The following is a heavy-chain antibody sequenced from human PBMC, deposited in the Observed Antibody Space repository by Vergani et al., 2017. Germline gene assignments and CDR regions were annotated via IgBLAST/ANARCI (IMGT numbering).Heavy chain of an antibody. D-gene: IGHD2/OR15-2a*01. J-gene: IGHJ4*01. Sequence: EVQLLESGGGSAQPGESLRLSCAASGFTFSSYSMNWVRQAPGKGLEWVSSISSSSSYIYYADSVKGRFTISRDNSKNTVFLQMHSLRAEDTAIYYCVKEKIDLGSYFFDSWGHGILVTVSS. CDR3: VKEKIDLGSYFFDS. V-gene: IGHV3-21*04. CDR2: ISSSSSYI. CDR1: GFTFSSYS.